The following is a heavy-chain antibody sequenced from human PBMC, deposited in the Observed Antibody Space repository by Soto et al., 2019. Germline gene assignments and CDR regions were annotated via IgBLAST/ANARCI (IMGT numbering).Heavy chain of an antibody. CDR1: GASIRSYY. CDR3: ARGTRGWYAYYYYGMDV. Sequence: KASETLSLTCSVSGASIRSYYWHWIRQPPGKGLEWIGEINHSGSTNYNPSLKSRVTISVDTSKNQFSLKLSSVTAADTAVYYCARGTRGWYAYYYYGMDVWGQGTTVTVSS. V-gene: IGHV4-34*01. CDR2: INHSGST. J-gene: IGHJ6*02. D-gene: IGHD6-19*01.